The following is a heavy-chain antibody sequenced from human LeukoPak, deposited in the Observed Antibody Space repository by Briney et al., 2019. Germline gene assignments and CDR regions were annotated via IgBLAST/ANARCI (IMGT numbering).Heavy chain of an antibody. CDR2: ISGGGT. V-gene: IGHV3-23*01. Sequence: PGGSLRLSCAASGFTFSYYAMSWVRQAPGKGLEWVSVISGGGTYYADSVKGRFTISRDNSKNTLYLQMNSLRAEDTAMYYCARARPEFDWYVGYYYYYYMDVWGKGTTVTVSS. CDR3: ARARPEFDWYVGYYYYYYMDV. CDR1: GFTFSYYA. J-gene: IGHJ6*03. D-gene: IGHD3-9*01.